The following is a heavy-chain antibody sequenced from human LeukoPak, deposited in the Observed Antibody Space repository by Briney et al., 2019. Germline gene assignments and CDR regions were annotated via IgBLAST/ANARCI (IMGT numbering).Heavy chain of an antibody. D-gene: IGHD2-15*01. Sequence: ASVKASCKASGYTFTSYGISWVRQAPGQGLEWMGWISAYNGNTNYAQKLQGRVTMTTDTSTSTAYMELRSLRSDDTAVYYCARVGVVVVAANYGMDVWGQGTTVTVSS. V-gene: IGHV1-18*01. CDR2: ISAYNGNT. J-gene: IGHJ6*02. CDR3: ARVGVVVVAANYGMDV. CDR1: GYTFTSYG.